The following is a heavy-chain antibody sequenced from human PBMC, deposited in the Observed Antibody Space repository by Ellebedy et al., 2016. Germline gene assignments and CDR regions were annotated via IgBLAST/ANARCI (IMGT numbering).Heavy chain of an antibody. CDR1: GFTFSGYW. J-gene: IGHJ4*02. CDR2: IKEDGSAK. V-gene: IGHV3-7*01. CDR3: ARDASGYDY. Sequence: GESLKISCAATGFTFSGYWMSWVRQTPAKGLEWVANIKEDGSAKYYVDSVEGRFTISRDNAKNSLHLQMNSLRVEDTAVYYCARDASGYDYWGQGTVVTVSS. D-gene: IGHD6-13*01.